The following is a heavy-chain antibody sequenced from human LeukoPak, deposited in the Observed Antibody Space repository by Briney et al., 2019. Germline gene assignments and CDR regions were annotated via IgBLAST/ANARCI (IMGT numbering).Heavy chain of an antibody. CDR3: ARVAFYESSGHNYFDY. D-gene: IGHD3-22*01. V-gene: IGHV4-4*02. J-gene: IGHJ4*02. Sequence: TSETLSLTCAVSGGSINSNNWWSWVRQPPGKGLEWIGEIYRTGSTNYNPSLKSRVTISVDKSKNQFSLKLSSVTAADTAVYYCARVAFYESSGHNYFDYWGQGTLVTVSS. CDR1: GGSINSNNW. CDR2: IYRTGST.